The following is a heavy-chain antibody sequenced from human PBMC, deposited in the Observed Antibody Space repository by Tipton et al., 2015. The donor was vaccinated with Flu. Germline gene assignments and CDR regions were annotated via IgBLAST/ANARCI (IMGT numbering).Heavy chain of an antibody. J-gene: IGHJ4*02. D-gene: IGHD5-12*01. V-gene: IGHV1-2*02. Sequence: QLVQSGAEVKKPGASVKVSCKASGYSFTGYYIHWVRQAPGQGLEWVGWINPNSGGTNYAQKLQGRVTMTRDTSISTAYMEVSRLRSDDTAVYYCARDAAYGGYLGAPDYWGQGTRVTVSS. CDR2: INPNSGGT. CDR1: GYSFTGYY. CDR3: ARDAAYGGYLGAPDY.